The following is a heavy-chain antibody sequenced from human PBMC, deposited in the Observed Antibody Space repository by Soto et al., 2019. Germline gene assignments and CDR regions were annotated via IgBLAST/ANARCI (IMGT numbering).Heavy chain of an antibody. Sequence: PSETLSLTCTVSGVSISSYHWSWIRQPPGKGLQWIGYVSYSGSTNYNPSLKSRVTLSVDTSKNQFSLKLSSVTAADTAAYYCARWMGHFDFWGQGALVTVSS. D-gene: IGHD2-2*03. J-gene: IGHJ4*02. V-gene: IGHV4-59*01. CDR1: GVSISSYH. CDR2: VSYSGST. CDR3: ARWMGHFDF.